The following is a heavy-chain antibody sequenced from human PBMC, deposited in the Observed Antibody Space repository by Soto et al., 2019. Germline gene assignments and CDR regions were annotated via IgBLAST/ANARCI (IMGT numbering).Heavy chain of an antibody. V-gene: IGHV4-31*03. CDR1: GGPISSGGYY. Sequence: QVQLQESGPGLVKPSQTLSLTCTVSGGPISSGGYYWSWIRQHPGKGLEWIGYIYYSGSTYYNPSLKSRVTISVDTSKNQFSLKLSSVTAADTAVYYCARDGGVGVRARAYWGQGTLVTVSS. J-gene: IGHJ4*02. CDR2: IYYSGST. CDR3: ARDGGVGVRARAY. D-gene: IGHD3-10*01.